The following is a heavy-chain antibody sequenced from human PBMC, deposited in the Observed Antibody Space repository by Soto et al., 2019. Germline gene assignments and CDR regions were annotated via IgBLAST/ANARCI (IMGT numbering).Heavy chain of an antibody. J-gene: IGHJ4*01. CDR1: GFTFKKAR. CDR3: FFD. V-gene: IGHV3-15*01. CDR2: IKTNTEGGTT. Sequence: RGARRHPCGASGFTFKKARAPLGRPAPGKGLEWLGRIKTNTEGGTTDYAAIVKSRFTISKDDSEKTLFLQMNSLNTEDTAVYYCFFD.